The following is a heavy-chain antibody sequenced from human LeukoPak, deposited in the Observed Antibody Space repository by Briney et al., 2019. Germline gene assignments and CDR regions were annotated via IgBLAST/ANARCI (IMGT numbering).Heavy chain of an antibody. CDR2: ISSSGGTI. CDR3: ARAAVVTSPFDY. CDR1: GFTFSDYY. J-gene: IGHJ4*02. Sequence: GGSLRLSCAASGFTFSDYYMSWIRQAPGKGLEWVSYISSSGGTIYFADSVKDRFTISRDNAKNSLDLQMNSLRAEDTAMYYCARAAVVTSPFDYWGQGTPVTVSS. D-gene: IGHD4-23*01. V-gene: IGHV3-11*01.